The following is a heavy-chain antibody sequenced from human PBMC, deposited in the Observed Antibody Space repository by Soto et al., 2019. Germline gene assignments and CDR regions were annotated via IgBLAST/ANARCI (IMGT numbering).Heavy chain of an antibody. CDR2: IIPIFGTA. V-gene: IGHV1-69*13. D-gene: IGHD6-13*01. J-gene: IGHJ6*02. CDR1: GGTFSSYA. Sequence: SSVKVSCKASGGTFSSYAISWVRQAPGQGLEWMGGIIPIFGTANYAQKFQGRVTITADESTSTAYMELSSLRSEDTAVYYCARAKAAGTRRYYYYGMDVWGQGTTVTVSS. CDR3: ARAKAAGTRRYYYYGMDV.